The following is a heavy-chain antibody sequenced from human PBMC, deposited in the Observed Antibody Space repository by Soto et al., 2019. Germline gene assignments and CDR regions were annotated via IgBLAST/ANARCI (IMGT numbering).Heavy chain of an antibody. D-gene: IGHD1-1*01. CDR3: ARLFTHYTWNSNYEYCGMDF. CDR1: GYTFTSYG. Sequence: ASVKVSCKASGYTFTSYGISWVRQAPGQGLEWMGWISAYNGNTNYAQKLQGRVTMTTDTSTSTAYMELRSLRSDDTAVYYCARLFTHYTWNSNYEYCGMDFWGQGTKVTV. J-gene: IGHJ6*02. CDR2: ISAYNGNT. V-gene: IGHV1-18*01.